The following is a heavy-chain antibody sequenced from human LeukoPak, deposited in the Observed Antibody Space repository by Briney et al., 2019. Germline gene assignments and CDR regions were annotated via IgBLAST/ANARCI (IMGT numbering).Heavy chain of an antibody. CDR2: TRNKANSYTT. D-gene: IGHD6-19*01. Sequence: GGSLRLSCAASGFTFSDHYMDWVRQAPGKGLEWVGRTRNKANSYTTEYAASVKGRFTISRDDSKNSLYLQMNSLRAEDTAVYYCAKRPRIAVAGLFDYWGQGTLVTVSS. J-gene: IGHJ4*02. V-gene: IGHV3-72*01. CDR3: AKRPRIAVAGLFDY. CDR1: GFTFSDHY.